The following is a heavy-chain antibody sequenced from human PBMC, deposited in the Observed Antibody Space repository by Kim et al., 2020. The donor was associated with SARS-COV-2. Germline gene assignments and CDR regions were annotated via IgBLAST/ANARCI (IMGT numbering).Heavy chain of an antibody. V-gene: IGHV3-30*18. CDR2: ISYDGSNK. J-gene: IGHJ6*02. CDR1: GFTFSSYG. D-gene: IGHD1-26*01. CDR3: AKWVLNYYYGMDV. Sequence: GGSLRLSCAASGFTFSSYGMHWVRQAPGKGLGWVAVISYDGSNKYYADSVKGRFTISRDNSKNTLYLQMNSLRAEDTAVYYCAKWVLNYYYGMDVWGQGTTVTVSS.